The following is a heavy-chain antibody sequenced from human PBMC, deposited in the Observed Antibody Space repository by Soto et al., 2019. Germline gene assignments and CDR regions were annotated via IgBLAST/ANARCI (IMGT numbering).Heavy chain of an antibody. J-gene: IGHJ6*02. V-gene: IGHV4-34*01. CDR1: GGSFSGYY. D-gene: IGHD3-3*01. CDR3: ARQGPRITIFGVVYGMEV. Sequence: PSETLSLTCAVYGGSFSGYYWSWIRQPPGKGLEWIGEINHSGSTNYNPSLKSRVTISVDTSKNQFSLKLSSVTAADTAVYYCARQGPRITIFGVVYGMEVWGQGTTVTVSS. CDR2: INHSGST.